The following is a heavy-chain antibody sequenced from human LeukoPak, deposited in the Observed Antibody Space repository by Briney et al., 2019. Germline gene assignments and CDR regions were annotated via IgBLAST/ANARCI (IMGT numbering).Heavy chain of an antibody. CDR2: ISGSGGST. V-gene: IGHV3-23*01. CDR3: AKDENDFWSAYGYYMDV. CDR1: GFTFDNYA. J-gene: IGHJ6*03. Sequence: PGGSLRLSCAASGFTFDNYAMSWVRQAPGKGLEWVSGISGSGGSTNYADSVKGRFTISRDNSKNTLYLQMNSLRAEDTAVYYCAKDENDFWSAYGYYMDVWGKGTTVTVSS. D-gene: IGHD3-3*01.